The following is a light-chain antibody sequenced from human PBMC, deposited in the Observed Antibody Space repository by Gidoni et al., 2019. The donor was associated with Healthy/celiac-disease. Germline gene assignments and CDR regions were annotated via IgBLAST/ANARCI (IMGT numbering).Light chain of an antibody. CDR2: GAS. Sequence: ELVLTQSPGTLSLAPGERATLSCRASQSVSSSDLAWYQQKPGQAPRLLIYGASSSATGIPDRCSGSGSETDFTLTSRRLEPYALADCYCQQYGATFXPXTKVDIK. V-gene: IGKV3-20*01. CDR3: QQYGAT. CDR1: QSVSSSD. J-gene: IGKJ3*01.